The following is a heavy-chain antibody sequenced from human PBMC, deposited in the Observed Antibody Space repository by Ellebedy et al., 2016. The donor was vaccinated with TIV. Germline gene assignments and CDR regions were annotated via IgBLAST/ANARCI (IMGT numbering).Heavy chain of an antibody. V-gene: IGHV4-39*01. Sequence: SETLSLXXIVSGDSISSSNYDWGWIRQPPGKGLEWIGSVSYNGSTYYNPSLKSRVTISADSSKNQFSLKLSSVTASDTAVFYCARALRFMEWLFDHWGQGTLVTVSS. D-gene: IGHD3-3*01. J-gene: IGHJ5*02. CDR2: VSYNGST. CDR1: GDSISSSNYD. CDR3: ARALRFMEWLFDH.